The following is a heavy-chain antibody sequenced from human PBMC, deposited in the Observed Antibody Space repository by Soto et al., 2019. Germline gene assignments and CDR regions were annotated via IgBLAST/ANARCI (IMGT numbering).Heavy chain of an antibody. CDR2: INPKTGDT. CDR3: ATLKQAPNWIDF. CDR1: GYTFTAYY. D-gene: IGHD2-2*03. J-gene: IGHJ4*02. V-gene: IGHV1-2*06. Sequence: GASVKVSCKASGYTFTAYYMYWVRQAPGQGLEWVGRINPKTGDTNYAPELQGRVTMTRDTSISTAYMELSSLGSDDTAFYYCATLKQAPNWIDFCCQGTLVTVSS.